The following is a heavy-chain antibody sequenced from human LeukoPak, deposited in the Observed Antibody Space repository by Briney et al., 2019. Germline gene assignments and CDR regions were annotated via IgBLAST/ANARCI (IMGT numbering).Heavy chain of an antibody. J-gene: IGHJ4*02. D-gene: IGHD3-10*01. CDR1: GFTFSNYA. CDR3: ARSGVATCHY. Sequence: PGGSLRLSCQASGFTFSNYAMSWVRQAPGKGLDWVSSINPDGGSFFADSVKGRFTISRDDSRSVVYLEMNSLSAEDPAVYYCARSGVATCHYWGQGILVTVSS. CDR2: INPDGGS. V-gene: IGHV3-23*01.